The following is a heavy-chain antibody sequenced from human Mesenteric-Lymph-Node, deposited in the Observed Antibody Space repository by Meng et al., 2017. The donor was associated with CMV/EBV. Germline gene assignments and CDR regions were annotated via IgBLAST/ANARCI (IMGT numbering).Heavy chain of an antibody. CDR1: GFTFSSYG. V-gene: IGHV3-30*02. D-gene: IGHD3-16*01. J-gene: IGHJ6*02. CDR3: AKESKGITFGGLYYYYGMDV. Sequence: GGSLRLSCAASGFTFSSYGMHWVRQAPGKGLEWVAFIRYDGSNKYYADSVKGRFTISRDNSKNTLYLQMNSLRAEDTAVYYCAKESKGITFGGLYYYYGMDVWGQGTTVTVSS. CDR2: IRYDGSNK.